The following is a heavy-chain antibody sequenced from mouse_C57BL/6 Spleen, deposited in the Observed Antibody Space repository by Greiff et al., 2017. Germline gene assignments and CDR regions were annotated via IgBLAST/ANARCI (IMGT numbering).Heavy chain of an antibody. J-gene: IGHJ4*01. D-gene: IGHD1-1*01. CDR3: TRGDYYGSSPHYYAMGY. CDR2: INPNYGTT. V-gene: IGHV1-39*01. Sequence: EVQLQQSGPELVKPGASVKISCKASGFSFTDYYMNWVKQSNGKSLEWIGVINPNYGTTSYNQNFKGKATLTGDLYSSTAYMQLNSLTSEDSAVFNCTRGDYYGSSPHYYAMGYWGQGTSVTVSS. CDR1: GFSFTDYY.